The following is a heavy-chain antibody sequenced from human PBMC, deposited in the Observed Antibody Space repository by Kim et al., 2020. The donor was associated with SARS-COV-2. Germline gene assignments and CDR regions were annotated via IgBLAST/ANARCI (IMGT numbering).Heavy chain of an antibody. CDR3: TRVIGGSGSRTTSY. D-gene: IGHD3-10*01. Sequence: GGSLRLSCAASGFIFSSYSMNWVRQAPGKGLEWVAHISSSGSVVYYADSVKGRFTVSRDNAKNSLYLQVNSLRDEDTAVYYCTRVIGGSGSRTTSYWGQGTLVTVSS. V-gene: IGHV3-48*02. CDR1: GFIFSSYS. CDR2: ISSSGSVV. J-gene: IGHJ4*02.